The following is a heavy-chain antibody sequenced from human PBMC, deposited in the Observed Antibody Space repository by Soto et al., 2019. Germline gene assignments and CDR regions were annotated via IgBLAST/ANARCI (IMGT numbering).Heavy chain of an antibody. J-gene: IGHJ5*02. D-gene: IGHD6-19*01. Sequence: QVQLQESGPGLVKPSGTLSLTCAVSSGSISSSNWWSWVRQPPGKGLEWIGEIYHSGSTNYNPSLKRRSTISEDKPKYQSPVRLSAVTAAAPAVYSGARGPRGWSFLPFDHGGQGTLVTVSS. CDR3: ARGPRGWSFLPFDH. CDR2: IYHSGST. V-gene: IGHV4-4*02. CDR1: SGSISSSNW.